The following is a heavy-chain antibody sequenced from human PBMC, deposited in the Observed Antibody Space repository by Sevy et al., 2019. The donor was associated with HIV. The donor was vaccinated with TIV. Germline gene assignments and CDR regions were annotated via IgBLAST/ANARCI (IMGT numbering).Heavy chain of an antibody. CDR2: IYYSGST. D-gene: IGHD6-19*01. CDR3: ARGERNGWSRPEYFQH. CDR1: GGSISSYY. J-gene: IGHJ1*01. Sequence: SENLSLTCTVSGGSISSYYWSWIRQPPGKGLEWIGYIYYSGSTNYNPSLKSRVTISVDTSKNQFSLKLSSVTAAGTSVYYCARGERNGWSRPEYFQHWGQGTPVTVSS. V-gene: IGHV4-59*01.